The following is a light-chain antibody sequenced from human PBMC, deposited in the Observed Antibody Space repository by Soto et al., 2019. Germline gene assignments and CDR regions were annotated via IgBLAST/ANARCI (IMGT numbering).Light chain of an antibody. CDR1: SSDVGGYNY. J-gene: IGLJ2*01. CDR3: SSYTSSRVVV. CDR2: DVS. Sequence: QSVLTQPASVSGSPGQSITISCTGTSSDVGGYNYVSWYQQHPGKAPKLMIYDVSNRPSGVSNRSSGSKSGNTASLTISGLQAEDEADYYCSSYTSSRVVVFGGGTKLTVL. V-gene: IGLV2-14*01.